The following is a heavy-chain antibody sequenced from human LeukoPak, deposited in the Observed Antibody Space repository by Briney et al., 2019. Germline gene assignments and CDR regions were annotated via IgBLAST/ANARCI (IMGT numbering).Heavy chain of an antibody. CDR1: GFTFSSYP. J-gene: IGHJ6*02. Sequence: GGSLRLSCAASGFTFSSYPMNWVRQAPGKGLEWVANINREGSDKNYVDSVKGRFTISRDNAKNSLYLQMNSLRVEDTAVYYCARDGVPGGRDVWGQGTTVTVS. CDR2: INREGSDK. D-gene: IGHD3-16*01. V-gene: IGHV3-7*01. CDR3: ARDGVPGGRDV.